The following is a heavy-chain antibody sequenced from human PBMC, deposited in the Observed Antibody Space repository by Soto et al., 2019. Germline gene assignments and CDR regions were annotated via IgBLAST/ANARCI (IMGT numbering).Heavy chain of an antibody. CDR3: ARKPNGFDS. Sequence: EVQLLESGGGLVQPGGSLRLSCAASGFTFSRHAMTWVRQAPGKGLEWVSSISEISGGTYYADSAKGRFTISRDNSKNMLYLQMNSLRAEDTALYYCARKPNGFDSWGQGTLVVVSS. CDR2: ISEISGGT. J-gene: IGHJ5*01. V-gene: IGHV3-23*01. CDR1: GFTFSRHA.